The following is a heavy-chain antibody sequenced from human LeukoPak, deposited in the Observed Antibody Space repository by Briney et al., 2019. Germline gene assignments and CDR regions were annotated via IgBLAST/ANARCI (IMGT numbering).Heavy chain of an antibody. CDR1: GFTFSRYW. Sequence: GGSLRLSCAASGFTFSRYWMSWVRQPPGKRLEWVANIKHDGSEKYYVDSVKGRFTISRDNAKNSLSLQMNSLRVEDTALYYCARESDHSNYPGTFDHWGPGTLVAVSS. D-gene: IGHD4-11*01. V-gene: IGHV3-7*01. CDR3: ARESDHSNYPGTFDH. J-gene: IGHJ4*02. CDR2: IKHDGSEK.